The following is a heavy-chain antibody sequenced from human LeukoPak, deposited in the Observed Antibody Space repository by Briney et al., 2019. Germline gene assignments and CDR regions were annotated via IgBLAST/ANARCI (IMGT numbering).Heavy chain of an antibody. V-gene: IGHV5-51*01. CDR3: AIGGDSSTSCYRCFNY. J-gene: IGHJ4*02. CDR1: GYSFTNYW. Sequence: GESLKISCKGSGYSFTNYWIGWVRQMPGKGLEWVGIIYPGDSDPRYSPSLQGQVTISADKSISTAYLQWSSLKASDTAMYFCAIGGDSSTSCYRCFNYWGQGTLVTVSS. D-gene: IGHD2-2*02. CDR2: IYPGDSDP.